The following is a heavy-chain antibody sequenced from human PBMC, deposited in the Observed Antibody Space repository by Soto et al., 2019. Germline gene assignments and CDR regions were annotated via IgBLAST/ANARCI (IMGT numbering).Heavy chain of an antibody. Sequence: ASVKVSCKASGYTFTSYGISWVRQAPGQGLEWMGWISAYNGNTNYAQKLQGRVTMTTDTSTSTAYMELRSLRSDDTAVYYCASSNVDTAPYYFDYWGQGTLVTVSS. J-gene: IGHJ4*02. CDR1: GYTFTSYG. V-gene: IGHV1-18*01. D-gene: IGHD5-18*01. CDR3: ASSNVDTAPYYFDY. CDR2: ISAYNGNT.